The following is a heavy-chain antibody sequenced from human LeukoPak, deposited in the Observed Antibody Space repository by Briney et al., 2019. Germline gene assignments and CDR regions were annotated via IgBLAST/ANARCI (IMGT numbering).Heavy chain of an antibody. CDR3: AGESGAAAGYDY. CDR2: IYYSGST. CDR1: GVSISSHY. V-gene: IGHV4-59*11. Sequence: SETLSLTCTVSGVSISSHYWSWIRQPPGKGLEWIGYIYYSGSTNYNPSLKSRVTISVDTSKNQFSLKLSSVTAADTAVYYCAGESGAAAGYDYWGQGTLVTVSS. D-gene: IGHD6-13*01. J-gene: IGHJ4*02.